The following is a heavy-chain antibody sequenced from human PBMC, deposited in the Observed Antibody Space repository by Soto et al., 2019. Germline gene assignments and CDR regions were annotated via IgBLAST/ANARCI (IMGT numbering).Heavy chain of an antibody. CDR3: ARLPSYDILPGYPPRHFDY. Sequence: ASVKVSCKASGYTFTSYYMHWVRQAPGQGLEWMGIINPSGGSTSYAQKFQGRVTMTRDTSTSTVYMELRSLRSEDTAVYYCARLPSYDILPGYPPRHFDYWGQGTLVAVSS. D-gene: IGHD3-9*01. CDR2: INPSGGST. J-gene: IGHJ4*02. CDR1: GYTFTSYY. V-gene: IGHV1-46*01.